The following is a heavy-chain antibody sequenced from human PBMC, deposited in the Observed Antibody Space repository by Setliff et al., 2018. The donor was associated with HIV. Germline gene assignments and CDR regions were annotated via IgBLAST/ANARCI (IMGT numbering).Heavy chain of an antibody. CDR3: ARERSRGYTDPPRFDY. Sequence: PSETLSLTCSVSDYSISSGYYWSWIRQPAGKGLEWIGHIYTSGSTNYNPSLKSRVTISVDTSKNQFSLRLTSVTAADTAVYYCARERSRGYTDPPRFDYWGQGTLVTVSS. CDR1: DYSISSGYY. D-gene: IGHD5-18*01. V-gene: IGHV4-61*09. CDR2: IYTSGST. J-gene: IGHJ4*02.